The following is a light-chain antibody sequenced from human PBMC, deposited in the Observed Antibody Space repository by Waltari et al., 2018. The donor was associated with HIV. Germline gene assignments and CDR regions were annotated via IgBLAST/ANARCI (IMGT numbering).Light chain of an antibody. CDR3: QQRTSWPPWT. Sequence: TQSPSSLSLSPGERATLSCRASQSVSDYLAWYQQKPGQAPRLLIDDASNRATGIPARFSGSGSGTDFTLTISSLEPEDFAVYYCQQRTSWPPWTFGQGTKVEIK. CDR2: DAS. CDR1: QSVSDY. V-gene: IGKV3-11*01. J-gene: IGKJ1*01.